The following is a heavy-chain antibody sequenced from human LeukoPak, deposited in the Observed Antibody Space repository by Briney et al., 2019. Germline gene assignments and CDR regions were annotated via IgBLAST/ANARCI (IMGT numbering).Heavy chain of an antibody. V-gene: IGHV3-30*18. Sequence: PGGSLRLSCAASGFTFSSYGMHWVRQAPGKGLEWVAVISYDGSNKYYADSVKGRFTISRDNSKNTLYLQMNSLRAEDTAVYYCAKGSLLYHDYWGQGTLVTVSS. D-gene: IGHD2-2*02. J-gene: IGHJ4*02. CDR1: GFTFSSYG. CDR2: ISYDGSNK. CDR3: AKGSLLYHDY.